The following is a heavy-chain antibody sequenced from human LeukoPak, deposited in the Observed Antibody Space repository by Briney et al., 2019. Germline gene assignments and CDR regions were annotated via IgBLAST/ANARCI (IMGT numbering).Heavy chain of an antibody. Sequence: ASVKVSCKASGYTFTSYAMHWVRQAPGQRLEWMGWINAGNGNTKYSQKFRGRVTITRDTSASTAYMELSSLRSEDTAVYYCARGPTVTTSQALYYWGQGTLVTVSS. CDR3: ARGPTVTTSQALYY. V-gene: IGHV1-3*01. CDR2: INAGNGNT. CDR1: GYTFTSYA. D-gene: IGHD4-11*01. J-gene: IGHJ4*02.